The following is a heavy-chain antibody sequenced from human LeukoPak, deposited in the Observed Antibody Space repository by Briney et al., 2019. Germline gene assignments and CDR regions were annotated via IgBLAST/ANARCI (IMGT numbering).Heavy chain of an antibody. D-gene: IGHD3-22*01. CDR2: MNPNSGNT. CDR3: ARVDSSGYYWYYYYGMDV. CDR1: GYTFTSYD. J-gene: IGHJ6*02. Sequence: GASVKVSCKASGYTFTSYDINWVRQATGQGLEWMGWMNPNSGNTGYAQKFQGRVTMTRNTSISTAYMELSSLRSEDTAVYYCARVDSSGYYWYYYYGMDVWGQGTTVTVSS. V-gene: IGHV1-8*01.